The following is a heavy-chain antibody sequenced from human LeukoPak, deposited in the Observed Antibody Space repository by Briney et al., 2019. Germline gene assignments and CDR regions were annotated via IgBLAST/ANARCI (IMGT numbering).Heavy chain of an antibody. Sequence: SETPSLTCTVSGGSISSSNYYWGWIRQPPGKGLERIGTIYYSGSTNYNPSLKSRVTISVDTSKNQFSLKLSSVTAADTAVYYCARVQQASYYYYYMDVWGKGTTVTISS. V-gene: IGHV4-39*07. CDR1: GGSISSSNYY. CDR2: IYYSGST. CDR3: ARVQQASYYYYYMDV. D-gene: IGHD6-13*01. J-gene: IGHJ6*03.